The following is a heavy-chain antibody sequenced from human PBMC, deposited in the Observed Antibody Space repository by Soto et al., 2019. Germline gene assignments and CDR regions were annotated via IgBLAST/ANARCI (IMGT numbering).Heavy chain of an antibody. V-gene: IGHV4-59*01. Sequence: SETLSLTCTVSGGSISSYYWSWIRQPPGKGLEWIGYIYYSGSTNYNPSLKSRVTISVDTSKNQFSLKLSSVTAADTAVYYCARLAVAGTGDYYYYGMDVWGQGTTVTVS. J-gene: IGHJ6*02. CDR1: GGSISSYY. D-gene: IGHD6-19*01. CDR2: IYYSGST. CDR3: ARLAVAGTGDYYYYGMDV.